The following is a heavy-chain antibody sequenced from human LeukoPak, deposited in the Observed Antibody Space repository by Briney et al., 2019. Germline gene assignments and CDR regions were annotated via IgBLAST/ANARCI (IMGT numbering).Heavy chain of an antibody. V-gene: IGHV4-59*11. Sequence: SETLSLTCTVSTASISSHYWNWIRQPPGKGLEWIGYISYSGTTDYNASLKSRDTISLDTSRNEFSLKLTSVTAADTAVYYCARETTVIIPGRSDVFDIWGQGTMVTVSS. CDR2: ISYSGTT. D-gene: IGHD4-17*01. CDR1: TASISSHY. J-gene: IGHJ3*02. CDR3: ARETTVIIPGRSDVFDI.